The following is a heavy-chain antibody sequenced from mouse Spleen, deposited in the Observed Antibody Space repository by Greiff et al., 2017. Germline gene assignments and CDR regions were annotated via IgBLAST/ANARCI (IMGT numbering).Heavy chain of an antibody. CDR1: GFTFNTYA. CDR2: IRSKSNNYAT. CDR3: VSLSWFAY. J-gene: IGHJ3*01. Sequence: DVQLVESGGGLVQPKGSLKLSCAASGFTFNTYAMNWVRQAPGKGLEWVARIRSKSNNYATYYADSVKDRFTISRDDSQSMLYLQMNNLKTEDTAMYYCVSLSWFAYWGQGTLVTVSA. V-gene: IGHV10-1*02.